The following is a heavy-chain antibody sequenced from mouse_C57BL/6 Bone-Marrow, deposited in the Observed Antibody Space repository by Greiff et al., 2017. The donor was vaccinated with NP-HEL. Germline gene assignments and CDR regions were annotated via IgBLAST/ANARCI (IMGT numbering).Heavy chain of an antibody. Sequence: QVQLKQPGTELVKPGASVKLSCKASGYTFTSYWMHWVKQRPGQGLEWIGNINPSNGGTNYNEKFKSKATLTVDKSSSTAYMQLSSLTSEDSAVYYCAREGGYYYGRRFAYWGQGTLVTVSA. CDR2: INPSNGGT. CDR3: AREGGYYYGRRFAY. D-gene: IGHD1-1*01. V-gene: IGHV1-53*01. CDR1: GYTFTSYW. J-gene: IGHJ3*01.